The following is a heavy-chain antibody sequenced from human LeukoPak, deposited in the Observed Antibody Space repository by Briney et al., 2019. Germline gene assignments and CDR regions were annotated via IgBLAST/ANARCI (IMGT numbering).Heavy chain of an antibody. CDR2: MYTGGGR. CDR1: GFSVSNY. CDR3: TRGQSYCGADCYSD. Sequence: GGSLRLSCAASGFSVSNYMSWVRQPPGKGLEWVSVMYTGGGRYYGDSVKGRFTISRDNSKNTVFLQMNSLRVEDTALYCCTRGQSYCGADCYSDWGQGTLVTVSS. J-gene: IGHJ4*02. D-gene: IGHD2-21*02. V-gene: IGHV3-66*01.